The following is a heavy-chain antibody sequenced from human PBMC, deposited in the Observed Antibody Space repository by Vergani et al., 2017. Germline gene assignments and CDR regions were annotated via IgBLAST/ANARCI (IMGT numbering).Heavy chain of an antibody. D-gene: IGHD3-10*01. V-gene: IGHV4-59*12. CDR1: GGSMSGYY. CDR3: AREAADYYGSGSYYN. Sequence: QVRLQESGPGLVKPSETLSLTCSVSGGSMSGYYWSWIRQPPGKGLEWIGYIYYSGSTYYNPSLKSRVTISVDTSKNQFSLKLSSVTAADTAVYYCAREAADYYGSGSYYNWGQGTLVTVSS. J-gene: IGHJ4*02. CDR2: IYYSGST.